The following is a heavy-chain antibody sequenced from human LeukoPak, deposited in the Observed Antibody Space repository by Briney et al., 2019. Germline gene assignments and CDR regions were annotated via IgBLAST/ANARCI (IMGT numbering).Heavy chain of an antibody. D-gene: IGHD5-18*01. CDR3: ARVSRYSYGFGYAFDI. J-gene: IGHJ3*02. V-gene: IGHV1-18*01. CDR2: ISAYNGNT. Sequence: ASVKVSCKAYGYTFTSYGISWVRQAPGQGLEWMGWISAYNGNTNYAQKLQGRVTMTTDTSTRTAYMELRSLRSDDTAVYYCARVSRYSYGFGYAFDIWGQGTMVTVSS. CDR1: GYTFTSYG.